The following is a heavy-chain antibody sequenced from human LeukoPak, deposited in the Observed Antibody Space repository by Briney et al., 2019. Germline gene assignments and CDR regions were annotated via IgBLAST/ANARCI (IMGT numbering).Heavy chain of an antibody. V-gene: IGHV3-11*01. Sequence: PGGSLRLSCAASGLTFSDYYMSWIRQAPGKGLEWVSYISSSGSTIYYADSVKGRFTISRDNAKNSLYLQMNSLRAEDTAVYYCARGPPPFYDSSGFGAFDIWGQGTMVTVSS. D-gene: IGHD3-22*01. J-gene: IGHJ3*02. CDR1: GLTFSDYY. CDR3: ARGPPPFYDSSGFGAFDI. CDR2: ISSSGSTI.